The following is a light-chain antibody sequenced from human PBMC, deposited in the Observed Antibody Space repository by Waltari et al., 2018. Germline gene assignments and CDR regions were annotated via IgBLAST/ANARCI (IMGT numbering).Light chain of an antibody. CDR2: EVS. V-gene: IGLV2-8*01. Sequence: QSALTQPPSASGSLGQSVAISCTGTNSDVGGYNYVSWYQQHPGKAPKLLIHEVSKRPSGVPDRCSGSKSGNTASLTVSGLQAEDEADYYCSSYTGSNSFVFGTGTKVTVL. CDR3: SSYTGSNSFV. J-gene: IGLJ1*01. CDR1: NSDVGGYNY.